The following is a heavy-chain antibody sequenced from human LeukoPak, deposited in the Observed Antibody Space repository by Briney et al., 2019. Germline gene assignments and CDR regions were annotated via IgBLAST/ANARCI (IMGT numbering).Heavy chain of an antibody. J-gene: IGHJ4*02. CDR1: GFTFSSYA. CDR3: AKDPKLWFGESPFDY. Sequence: GGSLRLSCAASGFTFSSYAMSWVRQAPGKGLEWVSAISGSGGSTYYADSVKSRFTISRDNSKNTLYLQMNSLRAEDTAVYYCAKDPKLWFGESPFDYWGQGTLVTVSS. D-gene: IGHD3-10*01. CDR2: ISGSGGST. V-gene: IGHV3-23*01.